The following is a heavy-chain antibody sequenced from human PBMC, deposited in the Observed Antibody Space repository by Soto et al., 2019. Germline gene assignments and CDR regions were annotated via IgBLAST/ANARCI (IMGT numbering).Heavy chain of an antibody. D-gene: IGHD1-20*01. V-gene: IGHV1-2*04. J-gene: IGHJ6*02. CDR2: INPNSGGT. CDR3: ARVRITGTQKVGMDV. Sequence: ASVKVSCKASGYTFTGYYMHWVRQAPGQGLEWMGWINPNSGGTNYAQKFQGWVTMTRGTSISTAYMELSRLRSDDTAVYYCARVRITGTQKVGMDVWGQGTTVTVSS. CDR1: GYTFTGYY.